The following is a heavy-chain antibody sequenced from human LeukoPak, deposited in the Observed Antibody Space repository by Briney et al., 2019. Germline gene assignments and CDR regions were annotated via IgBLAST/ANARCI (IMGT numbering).Heavy chain of an antibody. CDR3: ARHWFEAPLPLFYYYYGMDV. Sequence: SETLSLTCTVSGGSISSSSYYWGWIRQPPGKGLEWFGSIYYSGSTYYHPSLKSRVTITVDTSKNQFSLKLSSVTAADTAVYYCARHWFEAPLPLFYYYYGMDVWGQGTTVTVSS. J-gene: IGHJ6*02. CDR1: GGSISSSSYY. D-gene: IGHD3-10*01. CDR2: IYYSGST. V-gene: IGHV4-39*01.